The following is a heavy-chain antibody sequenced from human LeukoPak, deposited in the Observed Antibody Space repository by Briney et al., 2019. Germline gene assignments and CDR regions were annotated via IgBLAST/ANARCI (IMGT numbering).Heavy chain of an antibody. D-gene: IGHD2-2*01. J-gene: IGHJ4*02. CDR3: AKDIVVVPAAEGNY. Sequence: GGSLRLSCIASGFTLSAYTMNWVRQAPGKGLEWVSTLTRGGDNDIHYADSVKGRFTISRDNSKNSLYLQMNSLRAEDTAVYYCAKDIVVVPAAEGNYWGQGTLVTVSS. V-gene: IGHV3-21*06. CDR2: LTRGGDNDI. CDR1: GFTLSAYT.